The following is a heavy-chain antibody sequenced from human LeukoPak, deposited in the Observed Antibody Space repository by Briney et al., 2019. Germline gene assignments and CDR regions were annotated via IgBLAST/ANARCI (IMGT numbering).Heavy chain of an antibody. V-gene: IGHV1-18*01. CDR3: ARASPIVVRGVSRFDY. D-gene: IGHD3-10*01. CDR2: ISAYNGNT. J-gene: IGHJ4*02. CDR1: GYTFTSYG. Sequence: GASVKVSCKASGYTFTSYGISWVRQAPGQGLEWMGWISAYNGNTNYAQKLQGRVTMTTDTSTSTAYMELRSLRSDDTAVYYCARASPIVVRGVSRFDYWGQGTLVTVSS.